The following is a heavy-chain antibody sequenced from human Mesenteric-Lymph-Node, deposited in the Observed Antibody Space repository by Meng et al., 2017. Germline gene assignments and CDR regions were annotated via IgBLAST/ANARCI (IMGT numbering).Heavy chain of an antibody. Sequence: GESLKISCAASGFTFSSYAMSWVRQAPGKGLEWVSAISGSGGSTYYADSVKGRFTISRDNSKNTLSLQMNSLRAEDTAVYYCSLDFYYYYGMDVWGQGTTVTVSS. J-gene: IGHJ6*02. V-gene: IGHV3-23*01. CDR3: SLDFYYYYGMDV. CDR1: GFTFSSYA. CDR2: ISGSGGST.